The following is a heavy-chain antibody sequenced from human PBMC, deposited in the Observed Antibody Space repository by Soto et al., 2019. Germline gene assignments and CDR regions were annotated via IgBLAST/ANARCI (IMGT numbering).Heavy chain of an antibody. Sequence: EVHLVESGGGLVQPGGSLRLSCAASGFTFSSYWMYWVRQVPGKGLVWVARINSDGSSTSYADSVKGRFTISRDNAKNTLYLQMNSLRAEDTAVYYCTRGYDYVWGVYWGQGTLVTLSS. CDR2: INSDGSST. CDR1: GFTFSSYW. D-gene: IGHD3-16*01. V-gene: IGHV3-74*01. CDR3: TRGYDYVWGVY. J-gene: IGHJ4*02.